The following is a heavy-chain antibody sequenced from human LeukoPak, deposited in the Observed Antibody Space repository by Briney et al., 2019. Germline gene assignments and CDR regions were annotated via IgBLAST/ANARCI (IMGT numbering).Heavy chain of an antibody. J-gene: IGHJ2*01. CDR1: EFSVGSNY. CDR3: AREGITMKEVAYWYFDL. V-gene: IGHV3-21*01. Sequence: GGSLRLSCAASEFSVGSNYMTWVRQAPGKGLEWVSSISSSSTYIYYADSVKGRFTISRDNAKNSLYLQMDSLRAEDTAVYYCAREGITMKEVAYWYFDLWGRGSLVTVSS. D-gene: IGHD3-22*01. CDR2: ISSSSTYI.